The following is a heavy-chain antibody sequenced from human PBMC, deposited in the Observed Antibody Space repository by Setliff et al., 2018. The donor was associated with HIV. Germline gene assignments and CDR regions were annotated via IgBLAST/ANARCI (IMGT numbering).Heavy chain of an antibody. CDR1: GYTFTSYG. Sequence: ASVKVSCKASGYTFTSYGISWVRQAPGQGLEWMGWISAYNGNTNYAQKFKGWVTMTRDTSISTAYMELSRLTSEDTAVYYCARVEGSGSFYHYDSWGQGTLVTVSS. CDR2: ISAYNGNT. CDR3: ARVEGSGSFYHYDS. J-gene: IGHJ4*02. D-gene: IGHD3-10*01. V-gene: IGHV1-18*01.